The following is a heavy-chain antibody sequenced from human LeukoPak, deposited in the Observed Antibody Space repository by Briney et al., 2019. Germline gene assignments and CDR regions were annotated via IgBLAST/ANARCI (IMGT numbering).Heavy chain of an antibody. CDR2: ISFDGSQK. J-gene: IGHJ5*02. V-gene: IGHV3-30*02. CDR3: SKDLTSDFGGDLDP. CDR1: GFTFSDYY. Sequence: GGSLRLSCAASGFTFSDYYMSWIRQAPGKGLEWVALISFDGSQKYYADSVKGRFTISRDNSKSTVYLQMNSLRVEDAAVYYCSKDLTSDFGGDLDPWGQGTLVTVSS. D-gene: IGHD3-10*01.